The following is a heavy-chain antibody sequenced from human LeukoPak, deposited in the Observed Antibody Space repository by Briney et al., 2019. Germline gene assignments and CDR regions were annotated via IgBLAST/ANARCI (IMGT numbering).Heavy chain of an antibody. Sequence: ASVKVSCKASGYTFTSYDINWVRQATGQGLEWMGWMNPNSGNTGYAQKFQGRVTMTRNTSISTAYMELSSLRSEDTAVYYCARFSYGSGSYYEYYYYGMDVWGQGTTVTVSS. CDR3: ARFSYGSGSYYEYYYYGMDV. CDR2: MNPNSGNT. V-gene: IGHV1-8*01. CDR1: GYTFTSYD. J-gene: IGHJ6*02. D-gene: IGHD3-10*01.